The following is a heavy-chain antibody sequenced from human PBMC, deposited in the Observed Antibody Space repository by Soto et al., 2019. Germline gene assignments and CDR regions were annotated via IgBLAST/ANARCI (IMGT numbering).Heavy chain of an antibody. Sequence: PGGSLRLSCAASGFSFNIYAMTWVRQAPGKGLEWVAVISYDGSNKYYADSVKGRFTISRDNSKNTLYLQMNSLRAEDTAVYYCARRSSSWYVDYWGQGTLVTVSS. D-gene: IGHD6-13*01. J-gene: IGHJ4*02. CDR1: GFSFNIYA. CDR2: ISYDGSNK. V-gene: IGHV3-30-3*01. CDR3: ARRSSSWYVDY.